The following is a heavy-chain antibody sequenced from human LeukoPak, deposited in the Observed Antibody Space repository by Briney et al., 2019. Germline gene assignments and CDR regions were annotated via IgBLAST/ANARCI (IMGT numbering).Heavy chain of an antibody. V-gene: IGHV4-30-2*01. CDR2: IYHSGST. CDR3: ASVITGTTGGFDY. CDR1: GGSISSGGYY. J-gene: IGHJ4*02. D-gene: IGHD1-7*01. Sequence: TSGTLSLTCAVSGGSISSGGYYWSWIRQPPGKGLEWIGYIYHSGSTYYNPSLKSRVTISVDRSKNQFSLKLSSVTAADTAVYYCASVITGTTGGFDYWGQGTLVTVSS.